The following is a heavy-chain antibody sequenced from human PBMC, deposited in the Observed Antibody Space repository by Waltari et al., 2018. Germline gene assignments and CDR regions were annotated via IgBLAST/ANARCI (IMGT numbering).Heavy chain of an antibody. V-gene: IGHV4-34*02. CDR3: ARYTSSWSKYIQY. D-gene: IGHD6-19*01. J-gene: IGHJ1*01. CDR2: INQMGAV. Sequence: QVQLQQWGAGLLKPSETLSLTCGLYGGSVSGYYWSWIRQPPGTGLEWLGEINQMGAVEYNPSRRGRATMSVDTSKNQVYLEVTSVTAADTANYYCARYTSSWSKYIQYWGRGSLVTVSS. CDR1: GGSVSGYY.